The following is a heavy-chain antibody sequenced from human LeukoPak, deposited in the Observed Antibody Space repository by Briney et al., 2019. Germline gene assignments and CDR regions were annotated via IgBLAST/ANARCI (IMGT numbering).Heavy chain of an antibody. CDR2: ISSSSSYI. Sequence: GSLRLSCAASGFTFSGYSMNWVRQAPGKGLEWVSSISSSSSYIYYADSVKGRFTISRDNAKNSLYLQMNSLRAEDTAVYYCARSYDFWSAYYFDYWGQGTLVTVSS. D-gene: IGHD3-3*01. J-gene: IGHJ4*02. V-gene: IGHV3-21*01. CDR3: ARSYDFWSAYYFDY. CDR1: GFTFSGYS.